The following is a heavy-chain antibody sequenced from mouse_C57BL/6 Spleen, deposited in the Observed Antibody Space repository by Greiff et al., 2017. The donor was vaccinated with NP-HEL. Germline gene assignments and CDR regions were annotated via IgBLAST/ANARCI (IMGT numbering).Heavy chain of an antibody. CDR1: GFTFTDYY. Sequence: EVKLVESGGGLVQPGGSLSLSCAASGFTFTDYYMSWVRQPPGKALEWLGFIRHKANGYTTEYSASVKGRFTISRDNSQSIIYLQMNALRAEDSATYYCARYSITTVAFDVWGTGTTVTVSS. CDR3: ARYSITTVAFDV. J-gene: IGHJ1*03. V-gene: IGHV7-3*01. D-gene: IGHD1-1*01. CDR2: IRHKANGYTT.